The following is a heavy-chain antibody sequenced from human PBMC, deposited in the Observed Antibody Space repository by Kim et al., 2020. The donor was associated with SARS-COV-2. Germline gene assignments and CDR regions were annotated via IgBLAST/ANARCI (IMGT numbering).Heavy chain of an antibody. D-gene: IGHD5-12*01. Sequence: GESLKISCKGSGYSFTSYWIGWVRQMPGKGLEWMGIIYPGDSDTRYSPSFQGQVTISADKSISTAYLQWSSLKASDTAMYYCARHRRDSGYDLAAFDIWGQGTMVTVSS. CDR3: ARHRRDSGYDLAAFDI. CDR2: IYPGDSDT. V-gene: IGHV5-51*01. CDR1: GYSFTSYW. J-gene: IGHJ3*02.